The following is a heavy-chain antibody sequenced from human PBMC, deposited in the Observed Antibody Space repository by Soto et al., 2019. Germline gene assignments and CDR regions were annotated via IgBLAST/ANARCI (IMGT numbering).Heavy chain of an antibody. CDR2: TSASGTHT. V-gene: IGHV3-23*04. CDR1: GFTFNTYA. D-gene: IGHD3-10*01. CDR3: ARDPFGYGSGSHNYFDF. Sequence: LLVESGGGLVQPGGPLRLSCEASGFTFNTYAMNWVRQAPGKGLEGVAATSASGTHTYYATSVKGRFTISRDNSKNILYLQMNSLRAEDTAVYSCARDPFGYGSGSHNYFDFWGQGTLVTVSS. J-gene: IGHJ4*02.